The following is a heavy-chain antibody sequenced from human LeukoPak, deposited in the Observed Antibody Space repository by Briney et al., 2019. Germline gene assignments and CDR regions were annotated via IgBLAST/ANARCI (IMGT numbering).Heavy chain of an antibody. V-gene: IGHV4-34*01. CDR1: GGSFSGYY. D-gene: IGHD6-19*01. CDR2: INHSGST. J-gene: IGHJ3*02. CDR3: ARGLWSSGWYRLGAFDI. Sequence: SETLSLTCAVYGGSFSGYYWSWIRQPPGKGLEWIGEINHSGSTNDNPSLKSRVTISVDTSKNQFSLKLSSVTAADTAVYYCARGLWSSGWYRLGAFDIWGQGTMVTVSS.